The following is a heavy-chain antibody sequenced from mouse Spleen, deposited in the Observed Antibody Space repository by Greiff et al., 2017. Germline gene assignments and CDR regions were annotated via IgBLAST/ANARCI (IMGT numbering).Heavy chain of an antibody. D-gene: IGHD2-14*01. J-gene: IGHJ4*01. Sequence: QVQLQQSGAELMKPGASVKLSCKATGYTFTGYWIEWVKQRPGHGLEWIGEILPGSGSTNYNEKFKGKATFTADTSSNTAYMQLSSLTTEDSAIYYCARGGDYYRYDEGGYYAMDYWGQGTSVTVSS. CDR2: ILPGSGST. CDR1: GYTFTGYW. V-gene: IGHV1-9*01. CDR3: ARGGDYYRYDEGGYYAMDY.